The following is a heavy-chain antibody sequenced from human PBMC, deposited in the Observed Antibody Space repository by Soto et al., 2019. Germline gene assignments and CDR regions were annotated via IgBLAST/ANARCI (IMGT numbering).Heavy chain of an antibody. Sequence: GGSLRLSCAASGFILSDYCMHWVRQVPGKGLEWVSPISVYGGTSYYADSVKGRFTISRDNSKNTLYLQMNSLRAEDTAIYYCAKRPRALLTFDYWGQGTLVTVSS. D-gene: IGHD1-26*01. CDR2: ISVYGGTS. V-gene: IGHV3-23*01. CDR3: AKRPRALLTFDY. J-gene: IGHJ4*02. CDR1: GFILSDYC.